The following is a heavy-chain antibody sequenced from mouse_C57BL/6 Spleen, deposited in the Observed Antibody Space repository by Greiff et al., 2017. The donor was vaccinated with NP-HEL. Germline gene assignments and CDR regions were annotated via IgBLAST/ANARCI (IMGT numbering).Heavy chain of an antibody. V-gene: IGHV14-1*01. CDR2: IDPEDGDT. CDR3: TTKGITTVVARGYYFDY. Sequence: VQLQQSGAELVRPGASVKLSCTASGFNIKDYYMHWVKQRPEQGLEWIGRIDPEDGDTEYAPKFQGKATMTADTSSNTAYLQLSSLTSEDTAVYYCTTKGITTVVARGYYFDYWGQGTTLTVSS. J-gene: IGHJ2*01. CDR1: GFNIKDYY. D-gene: IGHD1-1*01.